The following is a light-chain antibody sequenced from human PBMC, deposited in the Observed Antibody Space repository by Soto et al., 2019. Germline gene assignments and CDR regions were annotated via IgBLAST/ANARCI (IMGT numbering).Light chain of an antibody. CDR2: GAS. CDR3: QQYGKLPIT. V-gene: IGKV3-20*01. J-gene: IGKJ5*01. CDR1: QSVSCSY. Sequence: EIVLTQCTGTLSLSPGERATLSCRASQSVSCSYLAWYQQQPGQAPRLLIYGASSRATGIPDRFSGSGSGTDFTLTISSLEPEDFAVYYCQQYGKLPITFGQGTRLEIK.